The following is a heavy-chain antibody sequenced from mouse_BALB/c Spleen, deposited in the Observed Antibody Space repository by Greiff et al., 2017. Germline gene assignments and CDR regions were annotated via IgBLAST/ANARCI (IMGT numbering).Heavy chain of an antibody. CDR3: ARGNDYDGGDY. CDR1: GYTFTDYY. CDR2: VNPYNGGT. J-gene: IGHJ2*01. V-gene: IGHV1-19*01. Sequence: VQLQQSGPELVKPGASVKMSCKASGYTFTDYYMDWVKQSHGESFEWIGRVNPYNGGTSYNQKFKGKATLTVDKSSSTAYMELNSLTSEDSAVYYCARGNDYDGGDYWGQGTTLTVSS. D-gene: IGHD2-4*01.